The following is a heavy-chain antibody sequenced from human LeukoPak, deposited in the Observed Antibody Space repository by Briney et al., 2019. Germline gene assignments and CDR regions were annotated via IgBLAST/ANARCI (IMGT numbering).Heavy chain of an antibody. CDR2: IRSKAYGGTT. D-gene: IGHD3-10*01. Sequence: PGGSLRLSCTASGFTFGDYAMSWFRQAPGKGLEWVGFIRSKAYGGTTEYAASVKGRFTISRDDSKSIAYLQMNSLKTEDTAVYYCSRPKMVRGVIIIGYWGQGTLATVSS. V-gene: IGHV3-49*03. CDR3: SRPKMVRGVIIIGY. J-gene: IGHJ4*02. CDR1: GFTFGDYA.